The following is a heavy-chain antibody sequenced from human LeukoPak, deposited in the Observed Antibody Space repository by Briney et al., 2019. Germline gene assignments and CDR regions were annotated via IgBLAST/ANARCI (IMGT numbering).Heavy chain of an antibody. D-gene: IGHD1-1*01. CDR3: AREKWERSHNGMDV. Sequence: SQTLSLTCAILGDSVSSNSAAWNWIRQSPSRGLEWLGRTYYRSRWLNDYAVSVKSRMTINPDASKNQVSLQMNSVTPEDTAVYYCAREKWERSHNGMDVWGQGTTVTVSS. CDR2: TYYRSRWLN. J-gene: IGHJ6*02. CDR1: GDSVSSNSAA. V-gene: IGHV6-1*01.